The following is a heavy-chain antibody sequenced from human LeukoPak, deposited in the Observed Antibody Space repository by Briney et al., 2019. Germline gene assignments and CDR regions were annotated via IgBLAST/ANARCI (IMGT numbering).Heavy chain of an antibody. CDR3: AKAGGLYLDSSGYFNYLDY. CDR2: ITGRGGST. V-gene: IGHV3-23*01. CDR1: GLTFSSYA. J-gene: IGHJ4*02. D-gene: IGHD3-22*01. Sequence: GGSLRLSCAASGLTFSSYAMSWVRQAPGKGLEWVSTITGRGGSTFYADSVKGRFTISRDNSKNTLYLQMNSLRAEDTAIYYCAKAGGLYLDSSGYFNYLDYWGQGTLVTVSS.